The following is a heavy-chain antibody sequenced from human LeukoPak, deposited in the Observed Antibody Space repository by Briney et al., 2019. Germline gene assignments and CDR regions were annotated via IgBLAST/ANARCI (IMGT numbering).Heavy chain of an antibody. Sequence: GGSLRLSCAASGFTFSDYVIYWVRQAPGKGLEWVAVMSHDGSNEEYADSVKGRFTISRDNSKKTLYLQMNSLRPDDTAMYYCAGDFDIMTGYSVFDYWGQGTLVTVSS. D-gene: IGHD3-9*01. CDR1: GFTFSDYV. CDR2: MSHDGSNE. V-gene: IGHV3-30*04. CDR3: AGDFDIMTGYSVFDY. J-gene: IGHJ4*02.